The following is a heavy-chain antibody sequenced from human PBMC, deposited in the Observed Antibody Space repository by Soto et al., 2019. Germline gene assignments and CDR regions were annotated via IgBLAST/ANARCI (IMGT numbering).Heavy chain of an antibody. D-gene: IGHD6-19*01. CDR3: AREGIAVSGPDY. Sequence: EVQLVESGGGLVQPGGSLRLSCAASGFTFSDHYMDWVRQAPGKGLEWVGRTRNKANSYTTEYAASVKGRFTISRDDSKNSLYLQMNSLKTEDTAVYYCAREGIAVSGPDYWGQGNLVTVSS. CDR2: TRNKANSYTT. V-gene: IGHV3-72*01. J-gene: IGHJ4*02. CDR1: GFTFSDHY.